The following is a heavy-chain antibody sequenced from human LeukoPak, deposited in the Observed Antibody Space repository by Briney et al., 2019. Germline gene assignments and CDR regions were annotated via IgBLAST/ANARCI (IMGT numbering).Heavy chain of an antibody. CDR3: TRDQATFDL. CDR2: IRGNNGAT. Sequence: ASVKVSCKASGFTFTTYVSWARQAPGQGLEWMGWIRGNNGATFYAHELRGRLTMTTDTSTSTVYMELRSLKSDDTAIYYCTRDQATFDLWGQGTMVTVTS. CDR1: GFTFTTYV. V-gene: IGHV1-18*01. J-gene: IGHJ3*01.